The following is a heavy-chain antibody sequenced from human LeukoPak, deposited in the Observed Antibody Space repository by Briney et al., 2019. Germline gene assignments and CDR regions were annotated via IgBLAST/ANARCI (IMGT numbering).Heavy chain of an antibody. J-gene: IGHJ6*03. V-gene: IGHV4-59*01. CDR2: IYYSGST. CDR3: ARETYYYDSSGLRYYYYYMDV. CDR1: GGSISSYY. Sequence: SETLSLTCTVSGGSISSYYWSWIRQPPGKGLEWIGYIYYSGSTNYNPSLKSRVTISVDTSKNQFSLKLSSVNAADTAVYYCARETYYYDSSGLRYYYYYMDVWGKGTTVTVSS. D-gene: IGHD3-22*01.